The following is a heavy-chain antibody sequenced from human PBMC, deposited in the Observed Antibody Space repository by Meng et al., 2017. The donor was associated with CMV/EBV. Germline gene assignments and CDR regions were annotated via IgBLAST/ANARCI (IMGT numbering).Heavy chain of an antibody. D-gene: IGHD2-2*01. CDR3: TREYELGNCSSTSCPYFDY. CDR2: IRSKAYGGTT. CDR1: GFTFGDYP. V-gene: IGHV3-49*04. Sequence: GESLKISCTASGFTFGDYPMTWVRQAPGKGLEWVGFIRSKAYGGTTEYAASVKGRFTISRDDSKSSAYLQMNSLKTEDTAVYYCTREYELGNCSSTSCPYFDYWGQGTLVTVSS. J-gene: IGHJ4*02.